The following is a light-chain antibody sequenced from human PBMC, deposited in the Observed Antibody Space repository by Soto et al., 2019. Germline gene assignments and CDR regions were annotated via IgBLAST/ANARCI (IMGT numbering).Light chain of an antibody. J-gene: IGLJ1*01. Sequence: QSALIQPPSASGSPGQSVTISCAGSSSDVGAYEYVSWYQQHPSKAPKLILYEVTKRPSGVPDRFSGSKSGNTASLTVSALQAEDEAAYYCQSYDSSLSVSYVFGTGTKVTVL. CDR3: QSYDSSLSVSYV. CDR1: SSDVGAYEY. CDR2: EVT. V-gene: IGLV2-8*01.